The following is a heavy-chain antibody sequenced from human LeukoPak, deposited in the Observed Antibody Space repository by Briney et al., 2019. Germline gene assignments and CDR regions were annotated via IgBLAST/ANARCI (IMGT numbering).Heavy chain of an antibody. CDR3: AGGKWELLY. J-gene: IGHJ4*02. CDR1: GFSFSSYW. V-gene: IGHV3-7*04. D-gene: IGHD1-26*01. Sequence: GSLRLSCAASGFSFSSYWMNWVRQAPGKGLEWVANIKQDGSQKYYVDSVKGRFTISRDNAKNALYLQMNSLRAEDTAVYYCAGGKWELLYWGQGTLVTVSS. CDR2: IKQDGSQK.